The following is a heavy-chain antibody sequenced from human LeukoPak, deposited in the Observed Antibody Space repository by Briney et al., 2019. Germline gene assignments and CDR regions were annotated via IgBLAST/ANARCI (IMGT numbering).Heavy chain of an antibody. D-gene: IGHD3-22*01. CDR1: GLTFGSYN. J-gene: IGHJ1*01. CDR3: ARHGWDYYDSSGYPFHH. V-gene: IGHV3-21*01. CDR2: ISTGSSYI. Sequence: PGGSLRLSCAASGLTFGSYNMNWVRQAPGKGLEWVSSISTGSSYIYYADSVKGRFTISRDNAKKSLYLQMNSLRAGDTAVYYCARHGWDYYDSSGYPFHHWGQGTLVTVSS.